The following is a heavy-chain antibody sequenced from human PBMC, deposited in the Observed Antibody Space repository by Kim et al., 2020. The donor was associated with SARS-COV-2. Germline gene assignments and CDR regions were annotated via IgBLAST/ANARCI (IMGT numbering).Heavy chain of an antibody. D-gene: IGHD1-26*01. V-gene: IGHV4-39*01. J-gene: IGHJ4*02. Sequence: VTTYYTPSLKSRVTTSVDPSKKQFSLKLSSVTAADTAVYYCARPGGAVDYWGQGTLVTVSS. CDR3: ARPGGAVDY. CDR2: VTT.